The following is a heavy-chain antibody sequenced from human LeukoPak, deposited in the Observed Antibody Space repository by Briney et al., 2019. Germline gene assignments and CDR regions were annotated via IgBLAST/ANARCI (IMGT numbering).Heavy chain of an antibody. CDR2: IYHSGST. V-gene: IGHV4-38-2*02. D-gene: IGHD3-22*01. CDR1: GYSISSGYY. CDR3: AKSNGYGLIDI. J-gene: IGHJ3*02. Sequence: PSETLSLTCTVSGYSISSGYYWGWIRQPPGKGLEWIGSIYHSGSTYYNPSLKSRVTISLDTSRNQFSLKLNSVTAADTAVYYCAKSNGYGLIDIWGQGTMVTVSS.